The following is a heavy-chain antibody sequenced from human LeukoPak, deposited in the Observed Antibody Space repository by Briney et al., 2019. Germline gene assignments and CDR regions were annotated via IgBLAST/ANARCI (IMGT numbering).Heavy chain of an antibody. CDR1: GGSISSSGYY. Sequence: SETLSLTCSVSGGSISSSGYYWGWIRQPPGKGLEWIGSIYYSGSTYYNPSLKSRVTISVDTSKNQFSLKLSSVTAADTAVYYCARPADILTGYPDYWGQGTLVTVSS. CDR2: IYYSGST. V-gene: IGHV4-39*01. J-gene: IGHJ4*02. CDR3: ARPADILTGYPDY. D-gene: IGHD3-9*01.